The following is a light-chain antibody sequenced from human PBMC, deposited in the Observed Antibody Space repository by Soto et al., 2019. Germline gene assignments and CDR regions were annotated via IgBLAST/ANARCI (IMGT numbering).Light chain of an antibody. CDR3: GADPGSGSDSAYV. V-gene: IGLV9-49*01. Sequence: QSVLTQPPSASASLGASATLSCTLSSGYSHYKVDWYPQRPGKGPRFLMRVGTGGIVGSKGDGIPDRFSVSGAGLIRYLTIKNIQEEDEGDEHCGADPGSGSDSAYVFGSGTKLTVL. J-gene: IGLJ1*01. CDR2: VGTGGIVG. CDR1: SGYSHYK.